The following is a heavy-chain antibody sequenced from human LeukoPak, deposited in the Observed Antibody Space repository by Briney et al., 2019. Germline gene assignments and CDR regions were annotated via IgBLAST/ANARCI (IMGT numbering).Heavy chain of an antibody. CDR2: INPNNGAT. Sequence: ASVRVSCKASGYTFSGYNIRWVRQAPGQGLEWMGWINPNNGATHYAQKFQGGVTMTRDPSITTFYMEVSSLTSDDTACYYCARYNWNDVVSALDSWGQGTLVTVSS. D-gene: IGHD1-1*01. CDR3: ARYNWNDVVSALDS. CDR1: GYTFSGYN. V-gene: IGHV1-2*02. J-gene: IGHJ4*02.